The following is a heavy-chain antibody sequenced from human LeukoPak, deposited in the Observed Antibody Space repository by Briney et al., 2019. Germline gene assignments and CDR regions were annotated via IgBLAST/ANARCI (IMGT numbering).Heavy chain of an antibody. V-gene: IGHV3-30*02. Sequence: GGSLRLSCAASRFIFSSYGMHWVRQAPGKGLEGLAFIWYDGSKKYYADSVKGRFTISRDNSKNTLYLQMNSLRAEDTAVYYCAKEYPVPGKYYYYYMDVWGKGTTVTISS. CDR3: AKEYPVPGKYYYYYMDV. J-gene: IGHJ6*03. CDR2: IWYDGSKK. D-gene: IGHD2-2*01. CDR1: RFIFSSYG.